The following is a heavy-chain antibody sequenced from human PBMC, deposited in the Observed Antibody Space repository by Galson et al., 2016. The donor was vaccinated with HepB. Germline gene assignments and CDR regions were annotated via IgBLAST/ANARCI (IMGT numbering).Heavy chain of an antibody. CDR1: GFTFSSYA. CDR3: ARDFPYSSSSPYYGMDV. V-gene: IGHV3-30*04. CDR2: ISYDGNNK. Sequence: LRLSCAASGFTFSSYAMHWVRQAPGKGLEWVAVISYDGNNKFYADSVKGRFTISRDNSQNTLYLQMNSLRPEDTAVYYCARDFPYSSSSPYYGMDVWGQGTTVTVSS. J-gene: IGHJ6*02. D-gene: IGHD6-6*01.